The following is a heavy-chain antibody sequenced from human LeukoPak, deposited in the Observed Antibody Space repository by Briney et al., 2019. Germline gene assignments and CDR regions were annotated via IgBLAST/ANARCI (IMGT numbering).Heavy chain of an antibody. CDR1: GYTFTSYD. D-gene: IGHD4-17*01. CDR2: MNPNSGNT. CDR3: ARGKDDYGDYVGFDP. Sequence: ASVKVSCKASGYTFTSYDINWVRQATGQGLEWVGWMNPNSGNTGYAQKFQGRVTMTRNTSISTAYMGLSSLRSEDTAVYYCARGKDDYGDYVGFDPWGQGTLVTVSS. V-gene: IGHV1-8*01. J-gene: IGHJ5*02.